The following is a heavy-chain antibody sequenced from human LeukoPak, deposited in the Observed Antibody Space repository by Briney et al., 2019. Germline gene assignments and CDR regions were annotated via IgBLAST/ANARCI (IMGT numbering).Heavy chain of an antibody. J-gene: IGHJ5*02. CDR3: VRGVGVSRFNYLDP. CDR2: ISGGGATS. D-gene: IGHD1-7*01. CDR1: GFTLSTYA. V-gene: IGHV3-23*01. Sequence: GGSLRLSCAASGFTLSTYAMSWVRQAPGKGLEWVSAISGGGATSYYADSVKGRFTISRDNSKNTLYLHMNSLRDDDTAVYYCVRGVGVSRFNYLDPWGQGTLVIVSS.